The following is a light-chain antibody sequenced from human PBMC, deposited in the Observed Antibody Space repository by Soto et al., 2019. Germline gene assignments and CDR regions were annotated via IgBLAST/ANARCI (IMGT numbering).Light chain of an antibody. CDR3: QQSFVTPRT. J-gene: IGKJ1*01. V-gene: IGKV1-39*01. CDR2: DAT. CDR1: QTLKSY. Sequence: DIQMTQSPSSLSASVGDRVTITCRASQTLKSYLNWYQHKPGKAPNLLIHDATTLHTGVPSRFSGSGSGTEFTLTISSLQPEDFATYYWQQSFVTPRTFGQGTKVDIQ.